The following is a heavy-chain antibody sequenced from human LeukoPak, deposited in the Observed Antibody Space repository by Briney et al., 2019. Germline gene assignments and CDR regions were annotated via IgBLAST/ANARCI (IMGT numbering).Heavy chain of an antibody. V-gene: IGHV3-21*01. CDR3: ARAPYYDCSGYDY. J-gene: IGHJ4*02. CDR1: GFTFSSYS. D-gene: IGHD3-22*01. Sequence: PGGSLRLSCAASGFTFSSYSMNWVRQAPGKGLEWVSSISGSSSYIYYADSVKGRFTISRDNAKNSLYLQMNSLRAEDTAVYYCARAPYYDCSGYDYWGQGTLVTVSS. CDR2: ISGSSSYI.